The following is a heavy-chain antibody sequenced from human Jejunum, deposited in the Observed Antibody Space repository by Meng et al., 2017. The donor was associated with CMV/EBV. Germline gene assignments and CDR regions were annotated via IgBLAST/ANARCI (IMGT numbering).Heavy chain of an antibody. CDR3: VKALGVASTF. CDR1: GYTFTGFY. D-gene: IGHD5-12*01. V-gene: IGHV1-2*06. CDR2: INTHSGDA. J-gene: IGHJ4*02. Sequence: KVSCNASGYTFTGFYIHWVRQAPGPGLEWMGRINTHSGDANYAQKFQGRVTMTRDTSISTAYLDLSRLKSDDTAVYYCVKALGVASTFWGQGTLVTVSS.